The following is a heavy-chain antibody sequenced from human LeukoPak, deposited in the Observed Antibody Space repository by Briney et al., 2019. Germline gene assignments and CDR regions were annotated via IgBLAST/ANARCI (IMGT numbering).Heavy chain of an antibody. Sequence: GGSLRLSCVASGFTFSSYGMHWARQAPGKGLEWLAFIRYDGSNTYYADSVKGRFTISRDTSKNTLFLQTHSLRAEDTALYYCARDYYDSSAYRNDGFGIWGQGTMVTVSS. D-gene: IGHD3-22*01. CDR1: GFTFSSYG. CDR2: IRYDGSNT. V-gene: IGHV3-30*02. J-gene: IGHJ3*02. CDR3: ARDYYDSSAYRNDGFGI.